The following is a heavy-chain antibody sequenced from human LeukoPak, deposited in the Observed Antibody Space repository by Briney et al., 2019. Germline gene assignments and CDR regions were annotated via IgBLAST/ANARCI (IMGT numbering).Heavy chain of an antibody. CDR1: GFTFSNYA. J-gene: IGHJ4*02. CDR3: AKAHYYYGSGSLNTFDY. D-gene: IGHD3-10*01. CDR2: ISGSGGST. Sequence: PGGSLRLSCAASGFTFSNYAMTWVRQAPGKGLGWVSAISGSGGSTYYADSVKGRSTISRDNSKNTVYLQMNSLRAEDTAVYYCAKAHYYYGSGSLNTFDYWGQGTLVTVSS. V-gene: IGHV3-23*01.